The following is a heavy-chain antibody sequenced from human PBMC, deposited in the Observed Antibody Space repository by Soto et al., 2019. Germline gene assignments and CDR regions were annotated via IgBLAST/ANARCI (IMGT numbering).Heavy chain of an antibody. Sequence: PGGSLRLSCAASGFTFSNYDMHWVRQVTGKGLEWVSAIGTVGDTYYPGSVKGRFTISRENAENSLYLQMNSLRAEDTAIYYCARDGDRQKKNYGLDVWGPGTAVTVSS. CDR2: IGTVGDT. CDR1: GFTFSNYD. J-gene: IGHJ6*02. CDR3: ARDGDRQKKNYGLDV. V-gene: IGHV3-13*01. D-gene: IGHD3-10*01.